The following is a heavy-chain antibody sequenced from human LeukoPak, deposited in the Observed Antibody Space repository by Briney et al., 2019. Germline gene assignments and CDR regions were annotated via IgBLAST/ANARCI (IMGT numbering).Heavy chain of an antibody. CDR1: GGSISSYD. CDR3: ARGVSYYDSSGYYNEYFQH. V-gene: IGHV4-59*08. Sequence: SETLSLTCTVSGGSISSYDWSWIRQPPGKGLEGIGHIYYSGSTNYNPSLKSPVTISVDTSKNQFSLKLSSVTAADTAVYYWARGVSYYDSSGYYNEYFQHRGQGTLVTVSS. J-gene: IGHJ1*01. CDR2: IYYSGST. D-gene: IGHD3-22*01.